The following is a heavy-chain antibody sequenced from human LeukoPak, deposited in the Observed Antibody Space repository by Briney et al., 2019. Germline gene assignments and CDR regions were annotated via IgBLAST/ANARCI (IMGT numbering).Heavy chain of an antibody. J-gene: IGHJ6*02. CDR3: ARGLRGGWYGQDYYYYYGMDV. CDR2: SSSSGSSI. D-gene: IGHD6-19*01. V-gene: IGHV3-48*03. Sequence: GGSLRLSCAASGFILSNYEMNWVRQAPGKGLEWVSHSSSSGSSINYADSVKGRFTISRDNAKNSLYLQMNSLRAENTAVYYCARGLRGGWYGQDYYYYYGMDVWGQGTTVTVSS. CDR1: GFILSNYE.